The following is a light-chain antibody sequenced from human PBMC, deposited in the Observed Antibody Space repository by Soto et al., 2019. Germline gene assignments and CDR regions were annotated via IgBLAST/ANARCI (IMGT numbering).Light chain of an antibody. V-gene: IGKV1-39*01. J-gene: IGKJ4*01. Sequence: DIQMTQSPSSLSASVGDRVTITCRASQSISSYLNWYQQKPGKAPKLLIYAASSLQSGVPSRFSGSGSGTDFTLTISSLQPEDFATYYCQQSYKNPHTFGGGTKVDIK. CDR1: QSISSY. CDR2: AAS. CDR3: QQSYKNPHT.